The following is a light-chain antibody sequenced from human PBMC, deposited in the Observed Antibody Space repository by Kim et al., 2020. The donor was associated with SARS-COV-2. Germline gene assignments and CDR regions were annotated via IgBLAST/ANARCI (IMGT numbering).Light chain of an antibody. CDR1: KLGDKY. V-gene: IGLV3-1*01. Sequence: VSPGQTARITCSGDKLGDKYASWYQQKPGQSTVVVIFRDNRRPSGIPERFSGSNSGNTATLNISGTQAMDEADYYCQAWDSSIYVFGTGTKVTVL. CDR3: QAWDSSIYV. J-gene: IGLJ1*01. CDR2: RDN.